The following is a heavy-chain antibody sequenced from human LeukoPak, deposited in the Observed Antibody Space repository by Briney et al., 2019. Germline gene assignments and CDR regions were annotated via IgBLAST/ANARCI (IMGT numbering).Heavy chain of an antibody. D-gene: IGHD3-16*01. CDR2: INPNSGAT. V-gene: IGHV1-2*02. J-gene: IGHJ4*02. CDR1: GDTFTAYY. CDR3: AREDYVSMGVDY. Sequence: EASLKVSCEASGDTFTAYYMHWVRQAPGQGLEWMGWINPNSGATNYAQKFRGRVTMTRDTSISTAYMELSRLTSDDTAVFYCAREDYVSMGVDYWGQGTLVTVSS.